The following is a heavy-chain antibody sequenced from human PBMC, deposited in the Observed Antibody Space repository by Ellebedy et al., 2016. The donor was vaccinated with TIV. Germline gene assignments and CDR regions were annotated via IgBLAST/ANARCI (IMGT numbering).Heavy chain of an antibody. CDR3: ATGRGVWGTAAGRLDH. CDR2: INQSGST. D-gene: IGHD6-13*01. V-gene: IGHV4-34*01. Sequence: SETLSLTXAVNGGSFSGYYWTWIRQSPGKGLEWIGEINQSGSTKYTPSLMRRVTISADTSKNQFSLRLTSVTAADTAVYYCATGRGVWGTAAGRLDHWGQGTLVTVSS. J-gene: IGHJ4*02. CDR1: GGSFSGYY.